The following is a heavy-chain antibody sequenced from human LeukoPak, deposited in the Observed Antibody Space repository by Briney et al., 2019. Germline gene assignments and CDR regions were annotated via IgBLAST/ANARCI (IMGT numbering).Heavy chain of an antibody. CDR2: IYYRGST. Sequence: SETLSLTCTVSGGSISSGSYYWSWIRQPPGKGLEWIGYIYYRGSTNYNPSLKSRVTISVDTSKNQFSLKLSSVTAADTAIYYCARAAGSGWSYFAYWGQGTLVTVSS. J-gene: IGHJ4*02. CDR3: ARAAGSGWSYFAY. CDR1: GGSISSGSYY. V-gene: IGHV4-61*01. D-gene: IGHD6-19*01.